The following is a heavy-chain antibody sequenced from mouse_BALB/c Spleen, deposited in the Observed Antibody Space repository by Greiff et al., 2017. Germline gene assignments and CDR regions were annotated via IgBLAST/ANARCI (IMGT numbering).Heavy chain of an antibody. D-gene: IGHD2-1*01. CDR3: ARGEENCGNYDWFAY. CDR2: IDPYNGGT. V-gene: IGHV1S135*01. CDR1: GYSFTGYN. Sequence: EVQLQQSGPELGKPGASVKISCKASGYSFTGYNMYWVKQSHRKSLEWIGYIDPYNGGTSYNQKSKGKATLTVDKSSSTAYMHLNSLTSEDSAIYYCARGEENCGNYDWFAYWGQGTLVTVSA. J-gene: IGHJ3*01.